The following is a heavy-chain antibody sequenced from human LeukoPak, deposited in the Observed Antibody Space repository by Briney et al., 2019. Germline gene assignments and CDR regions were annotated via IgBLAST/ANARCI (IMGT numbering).Heavy chain of an antibody. CDR2: INPNSGGT. CDR3: ARESHKNSFDF. V-gene: IGHV1-2*06. J-gene: IGHJ3*01. Sequence: ASVNASCKASGYTFTGYYIHWVRQAPGQGLEWMGRINPNSGGTHFAQKFQGRVTMTRDTSISTAYMELSRLSSGDAALYYCARESHKNSFDFWGQGTMVTVSS. CDR1: GYTFTGYY.